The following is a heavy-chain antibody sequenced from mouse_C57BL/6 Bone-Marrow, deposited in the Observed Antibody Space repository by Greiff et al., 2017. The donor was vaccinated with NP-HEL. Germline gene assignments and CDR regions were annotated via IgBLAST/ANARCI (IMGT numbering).Heavy chain of an antibody. CDR3: ARVPIYYYGSSYVGNY. D-gene: IGHD1-1*01. CDR2: ISDGGSYT. V-gene: IGHV5-4*03. J-gene: IGHJ2*01. Sequence: EVKLVESGGGLVKPGGSLKLSCAASGFTFSSYAMSWVRQTPEKRLEWVATISDGGSYTYYPDNVKGRFTISRDNAKNNLYLQMSHLKSEDTAMYYCARVPIYYYGSSYVGNYWGQGTTLTVSS. CDR1: GFTFSSYA.